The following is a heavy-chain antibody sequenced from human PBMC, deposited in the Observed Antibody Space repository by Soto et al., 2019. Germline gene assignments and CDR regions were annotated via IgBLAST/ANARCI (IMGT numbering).Heavy chain of an antibody. CDR3: ARSEGYNWNDEAGRYYYYYTDV. V-gene: IGHV1-8*01. D-gene: IGHD1-1*01. CDR1: GYTFTSYD. Sequence: ASVKVSCKASGYTFTSYDINWVRQATGQGLEWMGWMNPNSGNTGYAQKFQGRVTMTRNTSISTAYMELSSLRSEDTAVYYCARSEGYNWNDEAGRYYYYYTDVWGKGTTVTVSS. J-gene: IGHJ6*03. CDR2: MNPNSGNT.